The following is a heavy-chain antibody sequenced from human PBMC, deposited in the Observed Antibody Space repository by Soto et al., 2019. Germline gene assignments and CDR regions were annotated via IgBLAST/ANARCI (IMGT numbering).Heavy chain of an antibody. D-gene: IGHD1-26*01. CDR1: GGSISGFY. J-gene: IGHJ4*02. CDR3: ARGYRGTFHF. CDR2: IYYSGST. Sequence: SETLSLTCTVSGGSISGFYWSWLRQPPGKGLEWISYIYYSGSTNYNPSLKSRVTISVDTSRSQFSLKLSSVTAADTAVYYCARGYRGTFHFWGQGTLVTVSS. V-gene: IGHV4-59*01.